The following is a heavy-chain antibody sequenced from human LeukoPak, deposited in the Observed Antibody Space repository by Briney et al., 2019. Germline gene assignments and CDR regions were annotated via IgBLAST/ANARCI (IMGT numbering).Heavy chain of an antibody. J-gene: IGHJ6*02. CDR3: ARTRYYYYYGMDV. V-gene: IGHV4-34*01. Sequence: SETLSLTCAVYGGSFSGYYWSWIRQPPGKGLEWIGEINHGGSTNYNPSLKSRVTISVDTSKNQFSLKLSSVTAADTAVYYCARTRYYYYYGMDVWGQGTTVTVSS. CDR1: GGSFSGYY. CDR2: INHGGST.